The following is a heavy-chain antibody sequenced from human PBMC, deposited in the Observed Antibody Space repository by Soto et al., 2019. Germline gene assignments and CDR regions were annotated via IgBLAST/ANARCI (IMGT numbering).Heavy chain of an antibody. Sequence: QVQLQESGPGLVKPSETLSLTCTVSGGSISSYYWSWIRQPPGKGLEWIGYIYYSGSTNYNPSLKRRVTRSVDTSKNQFSLKLSSVTAADTAVYYCARDCYSSSWYCDYGMDVWGQGTTVTVSS. J-gene: IGHJ6*02. V-gene: IGHV4-59*01. CDR2: IYYSGST. CDR3: ARDCYSSSWYCDYGMDV. CDR1: GGSISSYY. D-gene: IGHD6-13*01.